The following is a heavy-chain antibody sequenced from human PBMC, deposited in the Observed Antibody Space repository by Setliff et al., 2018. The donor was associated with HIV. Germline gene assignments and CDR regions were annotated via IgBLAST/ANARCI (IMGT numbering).Heavy chain of an antibody. J-gene: IGHJ6*03. CDR2: IYHSGST. Sequence: SETLCLTCTVSGGSISSSNWWSWVRQHPGKGLEWIGEIYHSGSTNYNPSLKSRVTISLYKSKNQFSLKLSSGTAADTAVYYCARNYYDSSGYLPYYYYYYYMDVWGKGTTVTVS. CDR3: ARNYYDSSGYLPYYYYYYYMDV. V-gene: IGHV4-4*02. D-gene: IGHD3-22*01. CDR1: GGSISSSNW.